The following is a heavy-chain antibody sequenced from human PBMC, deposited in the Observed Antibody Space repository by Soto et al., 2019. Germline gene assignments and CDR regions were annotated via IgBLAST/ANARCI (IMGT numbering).Heavy chain of an antibody. CDR1: GDSISNSRW. CDR3: AYSTGWYRHGV. J-gene: IGHJ3*01. V-gene: IGHV4-4*02. Sequence: QVQLQESGPGLVKPSGTLSLTCAVSGDSISNSRWWTWVRQPPGKGLEWIGDIFHSGDTNYNPSLKRRVFISVDKSQNLFSLRVSSVTASDTAVYYCAYSTGWYRHGVWGQGTLVTVSS. CDR2: IFHSGDT. D-gene: IGHD6-19*01.